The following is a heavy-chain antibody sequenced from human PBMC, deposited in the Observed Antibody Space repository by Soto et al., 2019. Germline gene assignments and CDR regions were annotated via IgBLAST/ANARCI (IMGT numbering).Heavy chain of an antibody. V-gene: IGHV4-39*01. Sequence: LSLTCTVSGGSISSSSHYWGWIRQPPGKGLEWIGSIYYSGSTYYNPSFKSRVTISVDTSKSQFSLKLSSVTAADTAVFYCASHSYYYESSAYXWQWGQGTMVTVSS. CDR3: ASHSYYYESSAYXWQ. CDR2: IYYSGST. J-gene: IGHJ3*01. D-gene: IGHD3-22*01. CDR1: GGSISSSSHY.